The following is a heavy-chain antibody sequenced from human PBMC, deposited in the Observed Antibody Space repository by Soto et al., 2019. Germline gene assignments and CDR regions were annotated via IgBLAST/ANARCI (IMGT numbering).Heavy chain of an antibody. CDR2: IFPSDSDT. CDR3: AGKDKSGYFNWFDA. J-gene: IGHJ5*02. Sequence: PGESLKISCRTSGYRFTSYWIAWVRQMPGKGLEWMGIIFPSDSDTRYSPSFQGQVTISADRSTSTVFLQWASLKASHTAVYFCAGKDKSGYFNWFDAWGQGTLVTVSS. CDR1: GYRFTSYW. V-gene: IGHV5-51*01. D-gene: IGHD3-22*01.